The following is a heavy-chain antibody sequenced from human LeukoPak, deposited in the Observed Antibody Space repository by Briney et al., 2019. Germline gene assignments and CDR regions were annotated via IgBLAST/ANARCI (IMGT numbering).Heavy chain of an antibody. CDR1: GVSINSNTYY. J-gene: IGHJ2*01. D-gene: IGHD2-2*01. V-gene: IGHV4-39*07. Sequence: SETLSLTCTVSGVSINSNTYYWGWIRQPPGKGLEWIASFYYTATTYYNTSLKRRVNISIDTSKNQFSPKLMSVTAADTAVYYCVRSAPTLGYCSSSSCSYWSFDLWGRGTLVTVSS. CDR3: VRSAPTLGYCSSSSCSYWSFDL. CDR2: FYYTATT.